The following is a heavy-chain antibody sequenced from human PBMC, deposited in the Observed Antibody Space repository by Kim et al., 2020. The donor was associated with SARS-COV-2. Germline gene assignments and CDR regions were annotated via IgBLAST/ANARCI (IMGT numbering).Heavy chain of an antibody. V-gene: IGHV3-48*02. D-gene: IGHD2-15*01. CDR1: GFTFSSYS. CDR3: ARDRGVVVAATGDGDY. Sequence: GGSLRLSCAASGFTFSSYSMNWVRQAPGKGLEWVSYISSSSSTIYYADSVKGRFTISRDNAKNSLYLQMNSLRDEDTAVYYCARDRGVVVAATGDGDYWGQGTLVTVSS. J-gene: IGHJ4*02. CDR2: ISSSSSTI.